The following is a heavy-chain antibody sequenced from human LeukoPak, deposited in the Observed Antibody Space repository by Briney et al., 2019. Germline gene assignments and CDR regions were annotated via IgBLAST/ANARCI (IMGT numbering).Heavy chain of an antibody. J-gene: IGHJ1*01. D-gene: IGHD2-2*01. CDR1: GYTFTGYY. Sequence: ASVKVSFKASGYTFTGYYMHWVRQPPGQGLEWMGWINPNSGGTNYAQKFQGRVTMTRDTSISTAYMELSRLRSDDTAVYYCAREETGGPAAINEYFQHWGQGTLVTVSS. CDR2: INPNSGGT. V-gene: IGHV1-2*02. CDR3: AREETGGPAAINEYFQH.